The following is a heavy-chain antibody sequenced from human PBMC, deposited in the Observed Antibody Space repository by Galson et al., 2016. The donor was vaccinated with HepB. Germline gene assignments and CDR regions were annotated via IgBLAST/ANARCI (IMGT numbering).Heavy chain of an antibody. CDR1: GGSVSSDGYY. CDR3: ARHDYDSSGYNWFDP. CDR2: IYYSGTT. J-gene: IGHJ5*02. D-gene: IGHD3-22*01. Sequence: SETLSLTCTVSGGSVSSDGYYWSWIRQPPGKGLEWIGSIYYSGTTYYNPSLKSRVTISLDTPKNQFSLKLRSVTAADTAMYYCARHDYDSSGYNWFDPWGQGTLVTVSS. V-gene: IGHV4-39*01.